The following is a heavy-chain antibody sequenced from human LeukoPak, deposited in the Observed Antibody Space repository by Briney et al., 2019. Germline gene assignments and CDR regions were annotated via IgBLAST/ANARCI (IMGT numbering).Heavy chain of an antibody. V-gene: IGHV4-34*01. D-gene: IGHD3-22*01. CDR1: GWSFSGYY. Sequence: PSETLSLTCAAYGWSFSGYYWSWIRQPPGKGLEWIGEINHSGSTNYNPSLKSRVTISVDTSKNQFSLKLSSVTAADTAVYYCARRYYYDSSGYYYFDYWGQGTLVTVSS. J-gene: IGHJ4*02. CDR2: INHSGST. CDR3: ARRYYYDSSGYYYFDY.